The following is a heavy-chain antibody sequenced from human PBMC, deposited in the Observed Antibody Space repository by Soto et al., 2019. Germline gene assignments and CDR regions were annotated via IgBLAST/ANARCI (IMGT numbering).Heavy chain of an antibody. CDR2: ISSSSSYI. CDR1: GFTFSSYS. V-gene: IGHV3-21*01. D-gene: IGHD3-22*01. Sequence: GGSLRLSCAASGFTFSSYSMNWVRQAPGKGLEGVSSISSSSSYIYYADSVKGRFTISRDNAKNSLYLQMNSLRAEDTAVYYCARXYYDSSGYYYYYYGMDVWGQGTTVTVSS. CDR3: ARXYYDSSGYYYYYYGMDV. J-gene: IGHJ6*02.